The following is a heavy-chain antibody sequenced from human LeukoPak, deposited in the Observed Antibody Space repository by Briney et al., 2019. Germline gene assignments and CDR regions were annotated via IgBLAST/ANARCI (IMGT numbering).Heavy chain of an antibody. CDR3: ARTVWGYGSGSYFFDY. D-gene: IGHD3-10*01. Sequence: ASVKVSCKASGYTFTGYYMHWVRQAPGQGREWMGWINPNSGGTNYAQKFQGRVTMTRDTSISTAYMELSRLRSDDTAVYYCARTVWGYGSGSYFFDYWGQGTLVTVSS. CDR1: GYTFTGYY. J-gene: IGHJ4*02. V-gene: IGHV1-2*02. CDR2: INPNSGGT.